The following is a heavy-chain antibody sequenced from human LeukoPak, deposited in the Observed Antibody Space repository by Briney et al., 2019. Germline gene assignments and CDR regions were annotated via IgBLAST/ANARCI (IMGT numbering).Heavy chain of an antibody. D-gene: IGHD3-10*01. CDR3: TRPIYGSGSYYFDY. J-gene: IGHJ4*02. Sequence: PGGSLRLSCTASGFSFGDYTMSWVRQAPGKGLEWVGFIRRKASDGTTGYAASVKGRFTISRDDSKSIAYLQMDSLKTEDTAVYYCTRPIYGSGSYYFDYWGQGTLVTVSS. CDR1: GFSFGDYT. V-gene: IGHV3-49*04. CDR2: IRRKASDGTT.